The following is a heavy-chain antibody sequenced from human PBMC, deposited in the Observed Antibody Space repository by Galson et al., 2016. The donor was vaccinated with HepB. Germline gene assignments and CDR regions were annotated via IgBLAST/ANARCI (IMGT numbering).Heavy chain of an antibody. CDR2: IYFSGTT. CDR1: GGSISPYF. V-gene: IGHV4-59*01. D-gene: IGHD4-23*01. CDR3: ARSYGGYAFDI. Sequence: SETLSLTCTVSGGSISPYFWSWIRRPPGKGLEWIAYIYFSGTTNYNPSLKSRVTISLDTSKGPFSLKVTSVTAADSAVYYCARSYGGYAFDIWGQGTMVTVSS. J-gene: IGHJ3*02.